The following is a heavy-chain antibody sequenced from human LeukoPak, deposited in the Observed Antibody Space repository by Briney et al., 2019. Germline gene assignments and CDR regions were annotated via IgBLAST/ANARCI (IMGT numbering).Heavy chain of an antibody. D-gene: IGHD5-24*01. V-gene: IGHV3-66*01. Sequence: GTLSLTCAVSGGSVSSDNWWSWVRQPPGKGLEWVSVFYIGGSTYYADSVKGRFTISRDNSKNSVYLQMNSLRVEDTAVYYCARGDGYNFFDHWGQGTLVTVSS. CDR1: GGSVSSDNW. J-gene: IGHJ4*02. CDR3: ARGDGYNFFDH. CDR2: FYIGGST.